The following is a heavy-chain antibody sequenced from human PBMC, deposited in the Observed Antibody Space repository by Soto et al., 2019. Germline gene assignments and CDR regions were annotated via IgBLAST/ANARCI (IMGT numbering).Heavy chain of an antibody. V-gene: IGHV4-4*02. CDR2: IYHSGST. CDR1: GGSISSSNW. D-gene: IGHD5-18*01. J-gene: IGHJ6*02. Sequence: SETLSLTCAVSGGSISSSNWWSWVRQPPGKGLEWIGEIYHSGSTNYNPSLKSRVTISVDKSKNQFSLKLSSVTAADTAVYYCARGGYSYGYHYGMDVWGQGTTVTVYS. CDR3: ARGGYSYGYHYGMDV.